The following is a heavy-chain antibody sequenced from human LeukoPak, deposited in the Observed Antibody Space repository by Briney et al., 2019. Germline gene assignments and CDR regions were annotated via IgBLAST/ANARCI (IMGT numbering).Heavy chain of an antibody. CDR2: IRSKANNYAT. D-gene: IGHD4-17*01. V-gene: IGHV3-73*01. CDR1: GFTFSGSA. CDR3: TSTVTTSGFDY. Sequence: GGSLRLSCAASGFTFSGSAMHWVRQASGKGLEWVGRIRSKANNYATAYAASVKGRFTISRDDSKNTAYLQMNSLKTEDTAVYYCTSTVTTSGFDYWGQGTLVTVSS. J-gene: IGHJ4*02.